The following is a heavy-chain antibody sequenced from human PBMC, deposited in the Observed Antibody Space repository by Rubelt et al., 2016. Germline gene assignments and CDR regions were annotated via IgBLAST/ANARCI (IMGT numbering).Heavy chain of an antibody. CDR1: GGSAASGSYC. CDR3: ARSGSRLNWFDP. D-gene: IGHD3-3*01. Sequence: QVQLQESGPGLVKPSETLSLTCAVSGGSAASGSYCWSWLRQPPGKGLEWIAYIFNGGTANYNPSLKSRVTLSLDTSKNHFSLTLRSVSVGDTAVYYCARSGSRLNWFDPWGQGTLVTVSS. V-gene: IGHV4-61*03. CDR2: IFNGGTA. J-gene: IGHJ5*02.